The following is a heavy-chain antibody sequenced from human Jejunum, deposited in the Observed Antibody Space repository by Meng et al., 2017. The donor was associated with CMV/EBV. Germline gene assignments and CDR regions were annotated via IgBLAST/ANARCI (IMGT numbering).Heavy chain of an antibody. CDR3: ATSTATTSNYRRVWNL. J-gene: IGHJ4*02. CDR2: VIPILHMA. V-gene: IGHV1-69*04. D-gene: IGHD1-1*01. Sequence: FNPYAFNWVRQAPGQGLEWMGRVIPILHMADSAQNFQGRVTIVADRSTSKVYLELTSLRSDDTAVYYCATSTATTSNYRRVWNLWGQGTEVTVSS. CDR1: FNPYA.